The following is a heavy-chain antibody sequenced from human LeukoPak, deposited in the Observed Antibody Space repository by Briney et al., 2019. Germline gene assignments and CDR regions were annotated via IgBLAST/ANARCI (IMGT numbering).Heavy chain of an antibody. D-gene: IGHD2-21*02. Sequence: SETLSLTCIVSGGSISSSSYYWGWIRQPPGKGLEWIGSIYYSRSTYYNPSLKSRVTISVDTSKNQFSLKLSSVTAADTAVYYCARGTPNCGGDCYFDAFDIWGQGTMVTVSS. V-gene: IGHV4-39*07. CDR2: IYYSRST. CDR1: GGSISSSSYY. J-gene: IGHJ3*02. CDR3: ARGTPNCGGDCYFDAFDI.